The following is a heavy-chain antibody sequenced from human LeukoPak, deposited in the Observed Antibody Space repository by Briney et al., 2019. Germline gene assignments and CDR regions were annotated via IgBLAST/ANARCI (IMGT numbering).Heavy chain of an antibody. D-gene: IGHD6-19*01. V-gene: IGHV3-21*01. CDR2: ISSSSSYI. Sequence: GGSLRLSCSASGFTFSSYSMNWVRQAPGKGLEWVSSISSSSSYIYYADSVKGRFTISRDNAKNSLYLQMNSLRAEDTAVYYCARDHHSSGWYPFDYWGQGTLVTVSS. J-gene: IGHJ4*02. CDR1: GFTFSSYS. CDR3: ARDHHSSGWYPFDY.